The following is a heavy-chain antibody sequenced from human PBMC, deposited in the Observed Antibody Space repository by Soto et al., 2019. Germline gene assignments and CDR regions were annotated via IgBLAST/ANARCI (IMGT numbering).Heavy chain of an antibody. D-gene: IGHD6-6*01. V-gene: IGHV4-4*02. J-gene: IGHJ6*02. CDR2: IYQTGST. Sequence: SETLSLTCAVSGGSISTINWWTWVRQPPGKGLDWIGEIYQTGSTSYNPSLESRITISIDKSKNQFSLKLRSVTAADTAVYYCARVSSSSAFGMDVWGQGTTVTVSS. CDR3: ARVSSSSAFGMDV. CDR1: GGSISTINW.